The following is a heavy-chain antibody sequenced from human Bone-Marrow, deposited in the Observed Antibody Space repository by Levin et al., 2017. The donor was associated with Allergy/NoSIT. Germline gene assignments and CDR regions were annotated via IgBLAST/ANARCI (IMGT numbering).Heavy chain of an antibody. Sequence: NSGGSLRLSCAGSGLTFENAWMSWVRQAPGKGLEWIGRIKSRSDGETADHVAPVKGRFSISRDDSKNTVYLLMNNLKTEDTDVYYCCTMGGVPYWGQGTLVTVSS. V-gene: IGHV3-15*01. J-gene: IGHJ4*02. CDR1: GLTFENAW. CDR2: IKSRSDGETA. CDR3: CTMGGVPY. D-gene: IGHD2-8*02.